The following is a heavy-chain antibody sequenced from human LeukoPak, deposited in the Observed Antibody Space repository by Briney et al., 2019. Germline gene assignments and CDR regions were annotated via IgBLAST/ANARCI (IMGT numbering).Heavy chain of an antibody. CDR2: IYYSGST. J-gene: IGHJ4*02. CDR1: GGSISSYY. Sequence: SETLSLTCTVSGGSISSYYWSWIRQPPGKGLEWIGSIYYSGSTYYNPSLKSRVTISVDTSKNQFSLKLSSVTAADTAVYYCARDRYDSSGYGAWYDYWGQGTLVTVSS. V-gene: IGHV4-59*12. D-gene: IGHD3-22*01. CDR3: ARDRYDSSGYGAWYDY.